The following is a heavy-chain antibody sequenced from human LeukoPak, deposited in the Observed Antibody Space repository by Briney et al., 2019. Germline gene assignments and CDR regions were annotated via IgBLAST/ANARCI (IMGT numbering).Heavy chain of an antibody. CDR3: AKGGAVSSKSITMIRGTRRYYYYIDV. D-gene: IGHD3-10*01. CDR1: GFTFSNYG. J-gene: IGHJ6*03. Sequence: PGGSLRLSCAASGFTFSNYGMSWVRQAPGKGLEWVSGISGTGGSTYDADSVKGRFTISRDNSKSTLYLQMNSLRAEDTAVYYCAKGGAVSSKSITMIRGTRRYYYYIDVWGKGTTVTISS. CDR2: ISGTGGST. V-gene: IGHV3-23*01.